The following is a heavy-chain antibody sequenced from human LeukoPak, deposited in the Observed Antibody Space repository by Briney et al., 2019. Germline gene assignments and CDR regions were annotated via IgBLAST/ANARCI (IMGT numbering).Heavy chain of an antibody. J-gene: IGHJ4*02. D-gene: IGHD2-21*01. V-gene: IGHV3-21*01. CDR2: ISSSSSYI. Sequence: GGSLRLSCAASGFTFSSYSMNWVRQAPGKGLEWVSSISSSSSYIYYADSVKGRFTISRDNAKNSLYLQMNGLRAEDTAVYYCARDFRLSGDNYWGQGTLVTVSS. CDR1: GFTFSSYS. CDR3: ARDFRLSGDNY.